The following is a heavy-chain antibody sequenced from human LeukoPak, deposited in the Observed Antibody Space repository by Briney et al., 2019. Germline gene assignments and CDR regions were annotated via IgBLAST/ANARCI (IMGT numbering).Heavy chain of an antibody. V-gene: IGHV1-18*01. CDR2: ISAYNGNT. CDR3: AREKGYYYYYMDV. J-gene: IGHJ6*03. Sequence: ASVKVSCKASGYTFTSYGVSWVRQAPGQGLEWMGWISAYNGNTNYAQKFQGRVTMTTDTSTSAAYMELRSLKSDDTAVYYCAREKGYYYYYMDVWGKGTTVTISS. CDR1: GYTFTSYG.